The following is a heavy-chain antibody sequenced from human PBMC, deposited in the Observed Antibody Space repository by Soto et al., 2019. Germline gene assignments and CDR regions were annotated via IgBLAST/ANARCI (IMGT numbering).Heavy chain of an antibody. CDR1: GYTFTSYD. Sequence: SVKVSCNASGYTFTSYDITWVRQAPGQGLEWMGWMNPNSGNTGYAQKFQGRVTMTRNTSISTAYMELSSLRSEDTAVYYCARGWYYGSGSPFDPWGQGTLVTVSS. J-gene: IGHJ5*02. CDR2: MNPNSGNT. D-gene: IGHD3-10*01. CDR3: ARGWYYGSGSPFDP. V-gene: IGHV1-8*01.